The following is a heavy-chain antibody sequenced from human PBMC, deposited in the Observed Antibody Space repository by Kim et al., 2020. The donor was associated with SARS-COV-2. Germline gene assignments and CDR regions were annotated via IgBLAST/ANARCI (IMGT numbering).Heavy chain of an antibody. CDR3: AKGGVYGDPNRLDD. CDR2: IWYDGSNK. D-gene: IGHD4-17*01. J-gene: IGHJ4*02. Sequence: GGSLRLSCAASGFTFSSYGMHWVRQAPGKGLEWVAVIWYDGSNKYYADSVKGRFTISRDNSKNTLYLQMNSLRAEDTAVYYCAKGGVYGDPNRLDDWGQGTLVTVPS. CDR1: GFTFSSYG. V-gene: IGHV3-33*06.